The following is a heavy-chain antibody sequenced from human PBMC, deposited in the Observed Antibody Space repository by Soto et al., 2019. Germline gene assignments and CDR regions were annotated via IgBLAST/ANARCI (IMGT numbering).Heavy chain of an antibody. J-gene: IGHJ6*03. D-gene: IGHD4-17*01. V-gene: IGHV1-18*01. CDR3: ARTTVTASYYYMDV. Sequence: QVQLVQSGAEVKQPGASVKVSCKASGYTFTNYGFTWVRQAPGQGLEWLGWISTYNGNTKYAQKVQGRLTMTTDTDTSTANMELTSLRSDDTALYYCARTTVTASYYYMDVWGKGSTVTVSS. CDR1: GYTFTNYG. CDR2: ISTYNGNT.